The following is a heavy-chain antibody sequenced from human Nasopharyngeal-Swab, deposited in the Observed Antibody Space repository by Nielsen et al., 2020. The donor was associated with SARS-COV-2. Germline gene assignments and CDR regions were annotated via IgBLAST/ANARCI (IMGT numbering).Heavy chain of an antibody. J-gene: IGHJ6*02. D-gene: IGHD5-18*01. CDR1: GFTFSDYY. V-gene: IGHV3-11*01. Sequence: SLKISCAASGFTFSDYYMSWIRQAPGKGLEWVSYISSSGSTIYYADSVKGRFTISRDNAKNSLYLQMNSLRAEDTAVYYCARDSERYSYGYDYYYYGMDVWGQGTTVTVSS. CDR3: ARDSERYSYGYDYYYYGMDV. CDR2: ISSSGSTI.